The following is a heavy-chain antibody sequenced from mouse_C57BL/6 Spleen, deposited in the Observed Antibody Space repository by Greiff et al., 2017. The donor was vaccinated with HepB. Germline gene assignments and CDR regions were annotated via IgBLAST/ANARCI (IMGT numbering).Heavy chain of an antibody. V-gene: IGHV1-50*01. J-gene: IGHJ2*01. CDR2: IDPSDSYT. D-gene: IGHD4-1*02. Sequence: VQLQQPGAELVKPGASVKLSCKASGYTFTSYWMQWVKQRPGQGLEWIGEIDPSDSYTNYNQKFKGKATLTVDTSSSTAYMQLSSLTSEDSAVYYCARWGSTGLFDYWGQGTTLTVSS. CDR1: GYTFTSYW. CDR3: ARWGSTGLFDY.